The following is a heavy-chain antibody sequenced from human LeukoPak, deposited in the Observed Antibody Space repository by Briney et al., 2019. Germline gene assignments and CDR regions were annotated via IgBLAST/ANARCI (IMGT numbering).Heavy chain of an antibody. J-gene: IGHJ5*02. V-gene: IGHV3-7*05. CDR3: ARDRGGGWFDP. CDR1: GFTFSTYW. Sequence: AGGSLRLSCAASGFTFSTYWMSWVRQAPGKGLEWVASIKQDGSEKFYVDSVKGRFTISRDNAKNSLYLQMNSLRAEDTAVYYCARDRGGGWFDPWGQGTLVTVSS. CDR2: IKQDGSEK. D-gene: IGHD3-16*01.